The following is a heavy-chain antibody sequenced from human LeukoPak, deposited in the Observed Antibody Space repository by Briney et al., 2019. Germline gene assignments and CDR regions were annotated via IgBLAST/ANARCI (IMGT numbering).Heavy chain of an antibody. J-gene: IGHJ4*02. D-gene: IGHD1-14*01. CDR3: ARAPTAGLYYFDY. CDR1: GFIFDDYG. Sequence: PGGSLRLSCVASGFIFDDYGMHWVRQAPGKGLEWVSGISWNSGTVGYADSVKGRFTISRDNAKNSLFLQMNSLRAEDTAVYYCARAPTAGLYYFDYWGQGTLVTVSS. CDR2: ISWNSGTV. V-gene: IGHV3-9*01.